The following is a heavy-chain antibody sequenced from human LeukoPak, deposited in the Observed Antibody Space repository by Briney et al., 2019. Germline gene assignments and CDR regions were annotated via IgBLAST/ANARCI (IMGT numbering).Heavy chain of an antibody. J-gene: IGHJ4*02. D-gene: IGHD3-22*01. CDR1: GGSISSGSYY. CDR3: ARRPVVVVNYFDY. V-gene: IGHV4-61*02. Sequence: SQTLSLTCTVSGGSISSGSYYWGWIRQPAGKGLEWIGRIYTSGSTNYNPSLKSRVTISVDTTKNQFSLKLSSVTAADTAVYYCARRPVVVVNYFDYWGQGTLVTVSS. CDR2: IYTSGST.